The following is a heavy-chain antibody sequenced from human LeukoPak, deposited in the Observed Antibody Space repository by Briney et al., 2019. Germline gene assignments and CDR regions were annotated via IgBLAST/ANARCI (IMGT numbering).Heavy chain of an antibody. CDR3: AREISYYYYYMDV. Sequence: ASETLSLTCTVSGGSISSSSYYWSWIRQPPGKGLEWIGEINHSGSTNYNPSLKSRVTISVDTSKNQFSLKLSSVTAADTAVYYCAREISYYYYYMDVWGKGTTVTVSS. CDR2: INHSGST. D-gene: IGHD3-16*01. J-gene: IGHJ6*03. CDR1: GGSISSSSYY. V-gene: IGHV4-39*07.